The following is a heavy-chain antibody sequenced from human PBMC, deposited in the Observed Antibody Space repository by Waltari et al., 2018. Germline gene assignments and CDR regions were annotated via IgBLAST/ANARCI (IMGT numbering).Heavy chain of an antibody. D-gene: IGHD2-15*01. CDR1: GDSIRGTYW. J-gene: IGHJ4*02. V-gene: IGHV4-4*02. Sequence: QVQLQESGPGLVKHSGTLSVTCAVSGDSIRGTYWWSWVRQPPGKGLEWIGQIHGSGRSNYNPSLESRVTVSIDTSNNHFSLKVTSATAADTAVYYCARDRGRGLYLDSWGQGTLVTVSP. CDR2: IHGSGRS. CDR3: ARDRGRGLYLDS.